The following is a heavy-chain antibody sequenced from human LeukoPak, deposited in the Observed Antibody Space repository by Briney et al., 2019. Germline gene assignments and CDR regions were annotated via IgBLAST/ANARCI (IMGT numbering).Heavy chain of an antibody. CDR2: IYYSGST. V-gene: IGHV4-59*12. Sequence: SETLSLTCTVSGGSISSYYWSWIRQPPGKGLEWIGYIYYSGSTNYDPSLKSRVTISVDTSKNQFSLKLSSVTAADTAVYYCARSTYVYFDYWGQGTLVTVSS. D-gene: IGHD5/OR15-5a*01. CDR3: ARSTYVYFDY. J-gene: IGHJ4*02. CDR1: GGSISSYY.